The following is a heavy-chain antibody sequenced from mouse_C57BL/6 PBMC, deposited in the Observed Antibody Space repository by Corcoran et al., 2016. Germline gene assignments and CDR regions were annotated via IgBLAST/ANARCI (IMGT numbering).Heavy chain of an antibody. V-gene: IGHV1-26*01. Sequence: EVQLQQSGPELVKPGASVKISCKASGYTFTDYYMNWVKQSHGKSLEWIGDINPNNGGTSYNQKFKGKATLTVDKSSSTAYMELRSLTSEDPAVYYCASPHHYYGSSYWYFDVWGTGTTVTVSS. J-gene: IGHJ1*03. CDR1: GYTFTDYY. D-gene: IGHD1-1*01. CDR3: ASPHHYYGSSYWYFDV. CDR2: INPNNGGT.